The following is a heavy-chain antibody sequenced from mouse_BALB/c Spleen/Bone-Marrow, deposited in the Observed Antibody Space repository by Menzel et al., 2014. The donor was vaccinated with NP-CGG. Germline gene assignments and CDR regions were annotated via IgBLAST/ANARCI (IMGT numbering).Heavy chain of an antibody. Sequence: EVHLVESGGGLVKPGGSLKLSCAASGFTFSDYYMYWVRQTPEKRLEWVATIGDGGSYTYYPDSVKGRFTISRDNAKNNLYLQMSSLKSEDTAMYYCARVSYDYFDYWGQGTTLTVSS. V-gene: IGHV5-4*02. CDR2: IGDGGSYT. CDR3: ARVSYDYFDY. CDR1: GFTFSDYY. D-gene: IGHD2-4*01. J-gene: IGHJ2*01.